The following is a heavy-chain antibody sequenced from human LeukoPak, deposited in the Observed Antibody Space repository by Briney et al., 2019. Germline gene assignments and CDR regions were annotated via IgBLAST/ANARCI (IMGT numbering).Heavy chain of an antibody. D-gene: IGHD3-3*01. CDR1: GYTFTGYY. Sequence: GASVKVSCKASGYTFTGYYMHWVRQAHGQGLEWMGWINPNSGGTNYAQKFQGRVTMTRDTSISTAYMELSRLRSDDTAVYYCARPAIFGDEGWFDPWGQGTLVTVSS. V-gene: IGHV1-2*02. CDR3: ARPAIFGDEGWFDP. CDR2: INPNSGGT. J-gene: IGHJ5*02.